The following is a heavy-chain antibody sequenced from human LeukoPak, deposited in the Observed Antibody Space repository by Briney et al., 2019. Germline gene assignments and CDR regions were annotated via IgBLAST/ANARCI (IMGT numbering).Heavy chain of an antibody. D-gene: IGHD1-1*01. CDR3: ARDLLGWNGVPDAFDI. J-gene: IGHJ3*02. CDR1: GFTFSSYS. V-gene: IGHV3-21*01. CDR2: ISSSSSYI. Sequence: PGRSLRLSCAASGFTFSSYSMNWVRQAPGKGLEWVSSISSSSSYIYYADSVKGRFTISRDNAKNSLYLQMNSLRAEDTAVYYCARDLLGWNGVPDAFDIWGQGTMVTVSS.